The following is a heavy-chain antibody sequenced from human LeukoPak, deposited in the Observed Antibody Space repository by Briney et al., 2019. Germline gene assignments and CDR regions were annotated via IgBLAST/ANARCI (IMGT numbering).Heavy chain of an antibody. D-gene: IGHD5-12*01. CDR3: AREPSPLYSGYDYHY. Sequence: GGSLRLSCAASGFTFSSYSMNWVRQAPGKGLEWLSYITSSSSTIFYADSVKGRFTISRDNTKNSLYLQMNSLRAEDTAVYYCAREPSPLYSGYDYHYWGQGTLVTVSS. CDR1: GFTFSSYS. J-gene: IGHJ4*02. V-gene: IGHV3-48*04. CDR2: ITSSSSTI.